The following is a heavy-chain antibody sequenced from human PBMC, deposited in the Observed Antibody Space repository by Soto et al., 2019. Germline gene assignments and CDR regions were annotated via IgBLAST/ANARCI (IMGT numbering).Heavy chain of an antibody. J-gene: IGHJ3*02. D-gene: IGHD5-18*01. V-gene: IGHV3-30*18. CDR2: ISYDGSNK. CDR1: GFTFSSYG. CDR3: AKDSGYSYGVAFDI. Sequence: GGSLRLSCAASGFTFSSYGMHWVRPAPGKGLEWVAVISYDGSNKYYADSVKGRFTISRDNSKNTLYLQMNSLRAEDTAVYYCAKDSGYSYGVAFDIWGQGTMVTVSS.